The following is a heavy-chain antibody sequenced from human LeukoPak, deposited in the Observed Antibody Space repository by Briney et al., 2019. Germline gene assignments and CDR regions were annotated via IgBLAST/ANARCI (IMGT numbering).Heavy chain of an antibody. J-gene: IGHJ6*03. CDR2: IIPIFGTA. CDR1: GGTFSSYA. Sequence: VASVKVSCKASGGTFSSYAISWVRQAPGQGLEWMGGIIPIFGTANYAQKFQGRVTITADKSTSTAYMELSSLRSEDTAVYYCARSNSSGWYTPYYYYYYMDVWGKGTTVTVSS. V-gene: IGHV1-69*06. CDR3: ARSNSSGWYTPYYYYYYMDV. D-gene: IGHD6-19*01.